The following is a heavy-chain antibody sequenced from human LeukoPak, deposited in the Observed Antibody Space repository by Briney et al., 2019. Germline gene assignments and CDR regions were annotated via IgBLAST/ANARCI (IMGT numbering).Heavy chain of an antibody. CDR3: ARARADWFDP. J-gene: IGHJ5*02. CDR1: GDSISSYY. Sequence: SETLSLTCTVSGDSISSYYWSWIWQPPGKGLEWIGYIYYSGSTNYNPSLKSRVTISVDTSKNQFSLKLSSVTAADTAVYYCARARADWFDPWGQGTLVTVSS. V-gene: IGHV4-59*01. CDR2: IYYSGST.